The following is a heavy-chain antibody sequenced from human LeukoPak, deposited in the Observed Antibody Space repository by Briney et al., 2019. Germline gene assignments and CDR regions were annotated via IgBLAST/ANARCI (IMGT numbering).Heavy chain of an antibody. J-gene: IGHJ4*02. V-gene: IGHV5-51*01. CDR2: IYPGDSDT. D-gene: IGHD3-22*01. CDR1: GYSFTSNW. Sequence: GESLKISCKGSGYSFTSNWIGWVRQMPGKGLEWMGIIYPGDSDTRYSPSFQGQVTISADKSISTAYLQWSSLKASDTAMYYCARLGSPGHYDSSGYFDYWGQGTLVTVSS. CDR3: ARLGSPGHYDSSGYFDY.